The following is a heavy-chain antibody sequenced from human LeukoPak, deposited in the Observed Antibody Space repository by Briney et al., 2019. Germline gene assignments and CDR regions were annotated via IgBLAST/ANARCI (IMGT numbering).Heavy chain of an antibody. Sequence: GGSLRLSCAASGLSFTTYWMRWGRHAPGEGLVWVSRINGDGSSTNYADSVKGRFTISRDNAKNTLYLQMNSLRAEDTAVYYCARGGSYYGDFYYWGQGTLVTVSS. CDR1: GLSFTTYW. V-gene: IGHV3-74*01. CDR2: INGDGSST. CDR3: ARGGSYYGDFYY. J-gene: IGHJ4*02. D-gene: IGHD4-17*01.